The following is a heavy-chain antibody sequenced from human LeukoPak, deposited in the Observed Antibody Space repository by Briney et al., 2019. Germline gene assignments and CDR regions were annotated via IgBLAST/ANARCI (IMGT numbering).Heavy chain of an antibody. D-gene: IGHD1-26*01. CDR3: AKPLRWELANAAMSVDAFDI. V-gene: IGHV3-21*04. CDR2: ISSSSSYI. J-gene: IGHJ3*02. CDR1: GFTFSSYS. Sequence: PGGSLRLSCAASGFTFSSYSMNWVRQAPGKGLEWVSSISSSSSYIYYADSVKGRFTISRDNAKNSLYLQMNSLRAEDTAVYYCAKPLRWELANAAMSVDAFDIWGQGTMVTVSS.